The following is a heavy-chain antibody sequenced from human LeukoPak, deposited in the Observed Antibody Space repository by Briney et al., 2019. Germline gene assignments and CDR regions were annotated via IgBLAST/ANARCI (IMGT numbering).Heavy chain of an antibody. V-gene: IGHV1-2*02. CDR2: INLNSGGT. CDR3: VRGRFLEWLTLFDY. D-gene: IGHD3-3*01. Sequence: ASVKVSCKASGYTFTGYYMHWVRQAPGQGLEWMGWINLNSGGTNYAQKFQGRVTMTRDTSISTAYMELSRLRSDDTAVYYCVRGRFLEWLTLFDYWGQGTLVTVSS. CDR1: GYTFTGYY. J-gene: IGHJ4*02.